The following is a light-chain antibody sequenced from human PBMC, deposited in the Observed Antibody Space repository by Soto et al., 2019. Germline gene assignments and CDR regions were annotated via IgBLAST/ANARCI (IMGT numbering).Light chain of an antibody. CDR1: QSVSSNF. J-gene: IGKJ5*01. CDR2: GSS. Sequence: EIVLTQSPGTLSLSPGERATLSCRASQSVSSNFLAWYQQKPGQAPRLLISGSSSRATGIPDRFSGHGSGTDFTLTISRLEPEDFAVYYCQQYGGSPITFGQGTRLEIK. CDR3: QQYGGSPIT. V-gene: IGKV3-20*01.